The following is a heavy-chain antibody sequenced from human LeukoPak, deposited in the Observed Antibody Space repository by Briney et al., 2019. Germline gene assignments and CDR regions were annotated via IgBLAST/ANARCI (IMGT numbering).Heavy chain of an antibody. CDR3: ARDGLSSGWLQDY. V-gene: IGHV3-33*01. J-gene: IGHJ4*02. CDR1: GFTFSSYG. D-gene: IGHD6-19*01. Sequence: GRSLRLSCAASGFTFSSYGMHWVRQAPGKGLEWVAVTWYDGSNKYYADSVKGRFTISRDNSKNTLYLQMNSLRAEDTAVYYCARDGLSSGWLQDYWGQGTLVTVSS. CDR2: TWYDGSNK.